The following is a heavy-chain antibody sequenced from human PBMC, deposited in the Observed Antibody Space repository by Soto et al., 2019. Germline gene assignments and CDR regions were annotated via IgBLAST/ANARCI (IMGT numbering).Heavy chain of an antibody. Sequence: GGSLRLSCAASGLPFSSYGMHWVRQAPGKGLEWVAVIWYDGSNKYYADSVKGRFTISRDNSKNTLYLQMNSLRAEDTAVYYCARDSEDLRGYDYDVPPWGQGTMVTVSS. CDR1: GLPFSSYG. CDR2: IWYDGSNK. V-gene: IGHV3-33*01. J-gene: IGHJ3*01. CDR3: ARDSEDLRGYDYDVPP. D-gene: IGHD5-12*01.